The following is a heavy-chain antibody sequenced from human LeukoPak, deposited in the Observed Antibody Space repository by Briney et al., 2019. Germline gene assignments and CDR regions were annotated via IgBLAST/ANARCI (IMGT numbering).Heavy chain of an antibody. Sequence: PSQTLSLTCAVYGGSFSGYYWSWIRQPPGKGLEWIGEINHSGSTNYNPSLKSRVTISVGTSKNQFSLKLNSVTAADTAVYYCCRDIVVVVAVRNSGWFDPWGQGTLVTVSS. V-gene: IGHV4-34*03. CDR1: GGSFSGYY. D-gene: IGHD2-15*01. CDR3: CRDIVVVVAVRNSGWFDP. J-gene: IGHJ5*02. CDR2: INHSGST.